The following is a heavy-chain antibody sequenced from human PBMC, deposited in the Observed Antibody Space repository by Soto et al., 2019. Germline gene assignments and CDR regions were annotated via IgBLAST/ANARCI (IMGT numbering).Heavy chain of an antibody. CDR2: ISSSGPTM. J-gene: IGHJ1*01. V-gene: IGHV3-11*01. Sequence: QVQLVESGGGLVKPGGSLRLSCAASGFTFSDYYMSWIRQAPGKGLEWVSYISSSGPTMYYADSVKGRFTISRDNSKNSLYLQIHILRAEDTAVYYCAIAHGGEYFQHWGQGTLVTVSS. CDR1: GFTFSDYY. CDR3: AIAHGGEYFQH.